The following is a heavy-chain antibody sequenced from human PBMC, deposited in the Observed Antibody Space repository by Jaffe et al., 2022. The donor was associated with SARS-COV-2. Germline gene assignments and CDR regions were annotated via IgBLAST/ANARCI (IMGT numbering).Heavy chain of an antibody. CDR1: GGSISSSSYY. J-gene: IGHJ5*02. V-gene: IGHV4-39*01. CDR2: IYYSGST. Sequence: QLQLQESGPGLVKPSETLSLTCTVSGGSISSSSYYWGWIRQPPGKGLEWIGSIYYSGSTYYNPSLKSRVTISVDTSKNQFSLKLSSVTAADTAVYYCARRQPGGGYWFDPWGQGTLVTVSS. CDR3: ARRQPGGGYWFDP. D-gene: IGHD3-22*01.